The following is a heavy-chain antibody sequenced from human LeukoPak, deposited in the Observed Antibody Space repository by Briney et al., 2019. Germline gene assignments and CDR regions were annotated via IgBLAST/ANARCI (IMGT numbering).Heavy chain of an antibody. D-gene: IGHD4/OR15-4a*01. CDR3: ARRAGAYSHPYDY. CDR1: GGFISSYY. V-gene: IGHV4-59*01. CDR2: IYFNGNT. J-gene: IGHJ4*02. Sequence: SETLSLTCTVSGGFISSYYWSWVRQPPGKGLEYIGYIYFNGNTNYNPSLKSRVSIPVDTSKNQFSLKLNSVTAADTAVYYCARRAGAYSHPYDYWGQGTLVTVSS.